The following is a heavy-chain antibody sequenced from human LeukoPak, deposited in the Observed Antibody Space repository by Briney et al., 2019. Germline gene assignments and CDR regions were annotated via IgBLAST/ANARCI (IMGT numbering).Heavy chain of an antibody. CDR3: AKDSRDYGVTKFDP. D-gene: IGHD4-17*01. Sequence: GGSLRLSCAASGFTFSTFAMSWVRQAPGKGLEWVSAIGDTGGKTYYADYAKGRFTISRDNSKNTLYLQMSSLRAEDTAVYYCAKDSRDYGVTKFDPWGQGTLVTVSS. CDR2: IGDTGGKT. J-gene: IGHJ5*02. CDR1: GFTFSTFA. V-gene: IGHV3-23*01.